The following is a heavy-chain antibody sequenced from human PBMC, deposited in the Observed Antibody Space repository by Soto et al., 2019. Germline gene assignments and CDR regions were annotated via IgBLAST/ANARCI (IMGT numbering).Heavy chain of an antibody. J-gene: IGHJ6*02. CDR3: ARSPGYSASWGYFYYGMKI. V-gene: IGHV1-18*01. CDR1: GYTFTNYG. CDR2: INTYHGNT. D-gene: IGHD6-13*01. Sequence: QVQLVQSGAELKKPGASVKVSCKASGYTFTNYGISWVRQAPGQGLEWMGWINTYHGNTKYAQKLQGRVTMTKDTSTSTADIELTSLRSDDTAVYYCARSPGYSASWGYFYYGMKIWGQGTTVIVSS.